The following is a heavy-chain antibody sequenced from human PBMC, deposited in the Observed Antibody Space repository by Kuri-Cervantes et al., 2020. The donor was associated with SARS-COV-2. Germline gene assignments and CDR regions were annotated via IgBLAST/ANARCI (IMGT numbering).Heavy chain of an antibody. D-gene: IGHD3-10*01. CDR2: ISETGGT. V-gene: IGHV4-59*01. Sequence: SETLSLPFTVSGYSITIYYWSWIRQSPGKGLEWIGYISETGGTNYNPSLKSRVTMSVDISKNQFSLKMNSVNAADTAVYYCARGTTPVYVSGPLWFHLDLWGQGTLVTVSS. J-gene: IGHJ5*02. CDR3: ARGTTPVYVSGPLWFHLDL. CDR1: GYSITIYY.